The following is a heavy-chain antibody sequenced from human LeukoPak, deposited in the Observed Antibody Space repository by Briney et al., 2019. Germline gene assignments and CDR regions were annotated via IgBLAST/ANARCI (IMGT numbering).Heavy chain of an antibody. J-gene: IGHJ6*02. V-gene: IGHV4-59*01. D-gene: IGHD5-12*01. CDR3: ARGGSGYDSFYYYGMDV. CDR2: IYDSGST. Sequence: KPSQTLSLTCTVPGGSISSYYCSWIRQPPGKGLEWIGYIYDSGSTNYNPSLKSRVTISVDTSKNQFSLKLSSVTAADTAVYYCARGGSGYDSFYYYGMDVWGRGNTVSVSS. CDR1: GGSISSYY.